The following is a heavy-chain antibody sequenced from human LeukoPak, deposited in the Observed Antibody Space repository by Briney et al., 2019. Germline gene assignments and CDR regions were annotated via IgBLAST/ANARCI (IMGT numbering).Heavy chain of an antibody. CDR2: THHSGST. CDR3: ARTELRGVIKS. CDR1: GYSISSGYY. J-gene: IGHJ5*02. Sequence: SETLSPTCIVSGYSISSGYYWGWIRQPPGKGPEWIGSTHHSGSTYYNSSLKSRVTISIDTSKNQFSLRLRSVTAADTAVYYCARTELRGVIKSWGQGTLVTVSS. V-gene: IGHV4-38-2*02. D-gene: IGHD3-10*01.